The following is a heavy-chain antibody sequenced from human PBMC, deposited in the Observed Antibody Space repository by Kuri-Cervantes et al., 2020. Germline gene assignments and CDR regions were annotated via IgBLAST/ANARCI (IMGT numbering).Heavy chain of an antibody. CDR1: RYRFTTYW. D-gene: IGHD3-10*01. V-gene: IGHV5-51*01. CDR2: IYPGNSDT. J-gene: IGHJ6*02. CDR3: ARRSSLPGSGSYYNDYYYGMDV. Sequence: GESLKISCQASRYRFTTYWIGWVRQKPGKGLEWVGFIYPGNSDTRYSPSFQGQVTISADKSFSTAYLQWSSLKASDTAMYYCARRSSLPGSGSYYNDYYYGMDVWGQGTTVTVSS.